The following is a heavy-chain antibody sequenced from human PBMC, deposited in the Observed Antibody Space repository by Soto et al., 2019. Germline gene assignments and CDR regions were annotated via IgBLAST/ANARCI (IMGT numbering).Heavy chain of an antibody. CDR2: IYAGDSDT. J-gene: IGHJ3*01. V-gene: IGHV5-51*01. CDR3: ARIKGGTYVHDAFEL. CDR1: GFSFTNYW. Sequence: EVQLVQSGAEVKKPGESLKTSCKGSGFSFTNYWIAWVRQRPGKGLEWMGIIYAGDSDTRYSPSFRGQVTMSVDKSITTAYLQWSSLKASDTAMYYCARIKGGTYVHDAFELWGQGTMVTVSS. D-gene: IGHD1-26*01.